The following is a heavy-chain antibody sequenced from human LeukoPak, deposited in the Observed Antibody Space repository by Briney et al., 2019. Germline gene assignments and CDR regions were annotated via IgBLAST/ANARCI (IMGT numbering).Heavy chain of an antibody. Sequence: ASETLSLTCTVPGDSIRSYYWSWIRQPPGKGLEWIGYIYYTGSTNYNPSFKSRVTISVDTSKNQFSLKLSSVTAADTAVYYCARAGPGGYWYFDLWGRGTLVTVSS. V-gene: IGHV4-59*08. CDR3: ARAGPGGYWYFDL. CDR1: GDSIRSYY. J-gene: IGHJ2*01. D-gene: IGHD3-10*01. CDR2: IYYTGST.